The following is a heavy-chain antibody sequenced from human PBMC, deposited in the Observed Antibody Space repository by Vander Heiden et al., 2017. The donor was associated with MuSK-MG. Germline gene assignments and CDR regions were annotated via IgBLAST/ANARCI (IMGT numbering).Heavy chain of an antibody. D-gene: IGHD1-26*01. CDR2: ISSSSSTI. J-gene: IGHJ3*02. CDR3: ASLTSVVVGAFDI. CDR1: GFTFSSYS. V-gene: IGHV3-48*01. Sequence: EVQLVESGGGLVQPGGSLRLSCAASGFTFSSYSMNWVRQAPGKGLEWVSYISSSSSTIYYADSVKGRFTISRDNAKNSLYLQMNSLRAEDTAVYYCASLTSVVVGAFDIWGQGTMVTVSS.